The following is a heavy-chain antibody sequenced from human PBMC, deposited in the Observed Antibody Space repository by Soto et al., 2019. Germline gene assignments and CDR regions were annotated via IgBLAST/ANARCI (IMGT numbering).Heavy chain of an antibody. Sequence: GGSLRLSCAASGFTFSSYSMNWVRQAPGKGLEWVSSISSSSSYIYYADSVKGRFTISRDNAKNPLYLQMNSLRAEDTAVYYCARGRIQLWTPLVYWGQGTLVTVSS. CDR2: ISSSSSYI. V-gene: IGHV3-21*01. D-gene: IGHD5-18*01. J-gene: IGHJ4*02. CDR1: GFTFSSYS. CDR3: ARGRIQLWTPLVY.